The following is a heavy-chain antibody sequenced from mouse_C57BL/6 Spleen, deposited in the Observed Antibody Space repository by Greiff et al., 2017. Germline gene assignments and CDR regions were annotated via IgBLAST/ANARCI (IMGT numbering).Heavy chain of an antibody. V-gene: IGHV1-61*01. CDR2: IYPSDSET. CDR1: GYTFTSYW. J-gene: IGHJ1*03. CDR3: AREGRRYFDV. Sequence: QVQLKQPGAELVRPGSSVKLSCKASGYTFTSYWMDWVKQRPGQGLEWIGNIYPSDSETHYNQKFKDKATLTVDKSSSTAYMQLSSLTSEDSAVYYCAREGRRYFDVWGTGTTVTVSS. D-gene: IGHD3-3*01.